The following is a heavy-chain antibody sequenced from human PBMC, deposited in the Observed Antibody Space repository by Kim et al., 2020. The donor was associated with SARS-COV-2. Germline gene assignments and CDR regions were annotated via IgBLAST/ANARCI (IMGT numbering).Heavy chain of an antibody. D-gene: IGHD3-10*01. V-gene: IGHV4-4*02. CDR3: AMYYYGSGSPPGYYGMDV. J-gene: IGHJ6*02. Sequence: LKSRVTISVDKSKNQFSLKLSSVTAADTAVYYCAMYYYGSGSPPGYYGMDVWGQGTTVTVSS.